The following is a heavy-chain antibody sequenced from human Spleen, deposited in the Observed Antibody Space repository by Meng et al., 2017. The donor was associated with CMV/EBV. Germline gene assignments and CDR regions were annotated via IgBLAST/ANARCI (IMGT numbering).Heavy chain of an antibody. Sequence: ASVKVSCKASGYTFTSYDINWVRQAPGQGLEWMGWISAYNGNTNYAQKFQGRITVTRDTSTTAAYMELRNLRSDDTAVYYCARGGGLLVHWGQGTLVTVSS. J-gene: IGHJ4*02. CDR1: GYTFTSYD. D-gene: IGHD6-6*01. CDR3: ARGGGLLVH. CDR2: ISAYNGNT. V-gene: IGHV1-18*01.